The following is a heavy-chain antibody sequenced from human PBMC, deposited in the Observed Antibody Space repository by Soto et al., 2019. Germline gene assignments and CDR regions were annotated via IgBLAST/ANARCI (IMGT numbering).Heavy chain of an antibody. J-gene: IGHJ4*02. V-gene: IGHV4-59*01. Sequence: QVQLQESGPGLVKPSETLSLTCNVSGGSINSYYWNWIRQPPGKGLEWIAYIYYNGNTDSNPSLERRVTISLDTPKNQLSLKLSSVHAADTAVYYCARGYHGYSYANFDYWGQGILVTVSS. CDR2: IYYNGNT. D-gene: IGHD5-18*01. CDR3: ARGYHGYSYANFDY. CDR1: GGSINSYY.